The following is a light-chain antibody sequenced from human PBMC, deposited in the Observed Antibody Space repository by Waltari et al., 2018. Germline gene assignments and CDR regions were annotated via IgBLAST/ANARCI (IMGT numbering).Light chain of an antibody. V-gene: IGKV1-5*01. Sequence: DIQMTQSPSTPSASVGDRVTITCRASPSSSIWLAWYQQKPGEAPKLLLYDACSLESGVPARFSGSGSGTEFTLTISRLQPDDFATYYCQQYNSYSGTFGQGTKVEIK. J-gene: IGKJ1*01. CDR2: DAC. CDR1: PSSSIW. CDR3: QQYNSYSGT.